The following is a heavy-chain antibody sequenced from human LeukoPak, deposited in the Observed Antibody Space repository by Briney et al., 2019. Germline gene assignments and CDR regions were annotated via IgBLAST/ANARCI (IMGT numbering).Heavy chain of an antibody. CDR1: GFTFSSYS. CDR3: GCGGDRQH. CDR2: IRSSSSTI. V-gene: IGHV3-48*01. D-gene: IGHD2-21*02. J-gene: IGHJ4*02. Sequence: GGSLRLSCAASGFTFSSYSMNWVRQAPGKGLEWVSYIRSSSSTIYYADSVKGRFTISRDNAKNSLYLQMNSLRAEDTAVYYCGCGGDRQHWGQGTLVTVSS.